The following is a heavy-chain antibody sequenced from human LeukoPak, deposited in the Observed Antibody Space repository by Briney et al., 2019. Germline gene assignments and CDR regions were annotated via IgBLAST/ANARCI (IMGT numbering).Heavy chain of an antibody. D-gene: IGHD3-22*01. Sequence: GSSVEVSCKASGGTFSSYAISWVRQAPGQGLEWMGGIIPIFGTANYAQKFQGRVTITADESTSTAYMELSSLRSEDTAVYYCARDGSWYYYDSSGLRDAFDIWGQGTMVTVSS. V-gene: IGHV1-69*01. CDR3: ARDGSWYYYDSSGLRDAFDI. CDR2: IIPIFGTA. J-gene: IGHJ3*02. CDR1: GGTFSSYA.